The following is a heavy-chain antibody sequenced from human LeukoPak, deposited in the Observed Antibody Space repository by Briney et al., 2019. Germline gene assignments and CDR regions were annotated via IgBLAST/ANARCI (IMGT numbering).Heavy chain of an antibody. Sequence: GGSLRLSCAASGFTFSRYWMTWVRQAPGKGLEWVANIKEDGSENSYVESVKGRFTISRDNAKNSLYLQLNSLRAEDTAVYYCARRYCSSTSCTLDYWGQGTQVTVSS. J-gene: IGHJ4*02. D-gene: IGHD2-2*01. CDR1: GFTFSRYW. V-gene: IGHV3-7*01. CDR3: ARRYCSSTSCTLDY. CDR2: IKEDGSEN.